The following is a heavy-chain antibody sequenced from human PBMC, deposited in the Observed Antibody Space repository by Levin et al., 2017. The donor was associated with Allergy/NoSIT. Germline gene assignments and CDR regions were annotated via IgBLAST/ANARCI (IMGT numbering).Heavy chain of an antibody. D-gene: IGHD6-19*01. Sequence: GGSLRLSCAASGFTFSSYAMSWVRQAPGKGLEWVSAISGSGGSTYYADSVKGRFTISRDNSKNTLYLQMNSLRAEDTAVYYCAKDGDSGWFRPHYYYYGMDGWGQGTTVTVSS. CDR3: AKDGDSGWFRPHYYYYGMDG. CDR1: GFTFSSYA. J-gene: IGHJ6*02. V-gene: IGHV3-23*01. CDR2: ISGSGGST.